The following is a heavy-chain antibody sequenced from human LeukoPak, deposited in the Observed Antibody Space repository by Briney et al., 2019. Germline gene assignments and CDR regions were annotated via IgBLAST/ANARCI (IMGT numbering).Heavy chain of an antibody. CDR1: GYTFTSYG. CDR3: ARDGQYYYGSGTPDAAGFFDY. CDR2: ISAYNGNT. J-gene: IGHJ4*02. Sequence: GASVRVSCKASGYTFTSYGISWVRQAPGQGLEWMGWISAYNGNTNYAQKLQGRVTMTTDTSTSTAYMELRSPRSDDTAVYYCARDGQYYYGSGTPDAAGFFDYWGQGTLVTVSS. V-gene: IGHV1-18*04. D-gene: IGHD3-10*01.